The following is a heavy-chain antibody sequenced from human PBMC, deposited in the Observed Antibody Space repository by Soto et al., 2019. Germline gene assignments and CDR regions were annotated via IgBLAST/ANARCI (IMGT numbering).Heavy chain of an antibody. J-gene: IGHJ4*02. CDR1: GGSISSGGYY. Sequence: SETLSLTCTVSGGSISSGGYYWSWIRQHPGKGLEWIGYIYYSGSTYYNPSLKSRVTISVDTSKNQFSLKLSSVTAADTAVYYCARVRVRRRGYSYGYPDYWGQGALVTVSS. CDR2: IYYSGST. CDR3: ARVRVRRRGYSYGYPDY. V-gene: IGHV4-31*03. D-gene: IGHD5-18*01.